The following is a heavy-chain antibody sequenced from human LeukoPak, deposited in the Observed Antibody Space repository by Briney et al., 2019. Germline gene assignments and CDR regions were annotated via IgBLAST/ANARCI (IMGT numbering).Heavy chain of an antibody. V-gene: IGHV3-30*04. CDR1: GFTFSSYA. D-gene: IGHD3-9*01. Sequence: GGSLRLSCAASGFTFSSYAMHWVRQAPGKGLERVAVISYDGSNKYYADSVKGRFTISRDNSKNTLYLQMNSLRAEDTAVYYCARGRPYDILTGYYPLYYYYYGMDVWGKGTTVTVSS. CDR2: ISYDGSNK. CDR3: ARGRPYDILTGYYPLYYYYYGMDV. J-gene: IGHJ6*04.